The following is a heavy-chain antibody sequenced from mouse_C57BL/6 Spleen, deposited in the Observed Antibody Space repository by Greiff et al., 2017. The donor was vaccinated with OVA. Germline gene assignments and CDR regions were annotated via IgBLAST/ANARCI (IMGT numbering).Heavy chain of an antibody. CDR3: TRSDYYGSSSDY. Sequence: VQLQQSGTVLARPGASVKMSCKTSGYTFTSYWMHWVKQRPGQGLEWIGAFYPGNSDTSYNQKFKGKAKLTAVTSASTAYMELSRLTTEDSAVYYCTRSDYYGSSSDYWGQGTTLTVSS. J-gene: IGHJ2*01. V-gene: IGHV1-5*01. CDR2: FYPGNSDT. D-gene: IGHD1-1*01. CDR1: GYTFTSYW.